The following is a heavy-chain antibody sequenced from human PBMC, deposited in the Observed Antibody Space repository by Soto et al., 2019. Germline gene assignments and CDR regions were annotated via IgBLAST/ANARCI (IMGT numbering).Heavy chain of an antibody. V-gene: IGHV3-23*01. J-gene: IGHJ4*02. CDR1: GFRIFDYA. D-gene: IGHD3-9*01. CDR2: ISKDGRNT. CDR3: AKDPSTGPADY. Sequence: PGGSLRLSCVPSGFRIFDYAVNWCRQTPLKGLEWVSTISKDGRNTHYTDSVRGRFTISRDLSTNTLFLQMNSLSPEDAAMYYCAKDPSTGPADYWGQGTLVTVSS.